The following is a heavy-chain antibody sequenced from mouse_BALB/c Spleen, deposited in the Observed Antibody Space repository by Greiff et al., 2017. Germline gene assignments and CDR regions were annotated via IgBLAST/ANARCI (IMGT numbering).Heavy chain of an antibody. CDR2: IYPGDGDT. CDR1: GYTFTSYW. Sequence: VQLQQSGAELARPGASVKLSCKASGYTFTSYWMQWVNQRPGQGLEWIGAIYPGDGDTRYTQKFKGKATLTADKASSTAYMQLSSLASEDSAVYYCARWGGAMDYWGQGTSVTVSS. J-gene: IGHJ4*01. V-gene: IGHV1-87*01. D-gene: IGHD2-3*01. CDR3: ARWGGAMDY.